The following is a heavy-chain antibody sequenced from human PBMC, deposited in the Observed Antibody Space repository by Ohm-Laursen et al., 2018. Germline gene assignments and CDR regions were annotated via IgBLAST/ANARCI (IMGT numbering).Heavy chain of an antibody. CDR3: ARHLVGVDPHSGYVDY. CDR2: INHSGST. CDR1: GGSFSGYY. J-gene: IGHJ4*02. Sequence: TLSLTCTVYGGSFSGYYWSWIRQPPGKGLEWIGEINHSGSTNYNPSLKSRVTISVDTSKNQFSLKLSSVTAADTAVYYFARHLVGVDPHSGYVDYWGQGTLVTVSS. D-gene: IGHD1-26*01. V-gene: IGHV4-34*01.